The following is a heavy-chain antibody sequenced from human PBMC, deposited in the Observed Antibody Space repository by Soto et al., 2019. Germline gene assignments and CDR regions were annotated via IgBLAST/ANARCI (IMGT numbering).Heavy chain of an antibody. CDR1: GGAIGSHY. D-gene: IGHD3-3*01. V-gene: IGHV4-4*07. Sequence: KPSETLSLTCTISGGAIGSHYWTWIRQPAGKGLEWIGRIYGSGSTKYNPSLQSRVTMSLDTSENQFSLRLESVTAADTAVYYCARGQRFSDWFDPWGQGTLVTVSS. CDR3: ARGQRFSDWFDP. J-gene: IGHJ5*02. CDR2: IYGSGST.